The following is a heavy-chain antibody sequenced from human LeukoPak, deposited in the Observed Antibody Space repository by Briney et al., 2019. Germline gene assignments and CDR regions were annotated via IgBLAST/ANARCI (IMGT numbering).Heavy chain of an antibody. CDR1: GGSISSYY. D-gene: IGHD2-21*01. Sequence: PSETLSLTCTVSGGSISSYYWSWIRQPPGKELEWIGYIYYSGSTNYNPSLKSRVTISIDTSKNQFSLKLSSVTAADTAVYYCARERGDEGYFDYWGQGTLVTVSS. J-gene: IGHJ4*02. CDR2: IYYSGST. V-gene: IGHV4-59*01. CDR3: ARERGDEGYFDY.